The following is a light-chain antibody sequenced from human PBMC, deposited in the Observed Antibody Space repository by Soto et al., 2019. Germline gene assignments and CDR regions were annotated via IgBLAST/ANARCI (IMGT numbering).Light chain of an antibody. CDR2: DAS. J-gene: IGKJ4*01. V-gene: IGKV1-5*01. CDR3: QQSYSPPFT. CDR1: ESISTY. Sequence: DIQMTQSPSTLSASVGDRVTITCRASESISTYLAWYQQKPGKAPKLLIYDASSLESGVPSRFSGNPSGTEFTLTISSLQHEDFATYFCQQSYSPPFTFGGGAKVEIK.